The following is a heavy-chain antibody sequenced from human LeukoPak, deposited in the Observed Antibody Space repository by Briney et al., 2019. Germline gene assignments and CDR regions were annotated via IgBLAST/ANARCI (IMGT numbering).Heavy chain of an antibody. D-gene: IGHD6-13*01. Sequence: SETLSLTCAVYSGSFSGYYWSWIRQPPGKGLEWIGEINHSGSTNYNPSLKSRVTISVDTSKNQFSLKLSSVTAADTAVYYCAREANLHSSWYGYYYYMDVWGKGTTVTVSS. CDR2: INHSGST. CDR3: AREANLHSSWYGYYYYMDV. J-gene: IGHJ6*03. CDR1: SGSFSGYY. V-gene: IGHV4-34*01.